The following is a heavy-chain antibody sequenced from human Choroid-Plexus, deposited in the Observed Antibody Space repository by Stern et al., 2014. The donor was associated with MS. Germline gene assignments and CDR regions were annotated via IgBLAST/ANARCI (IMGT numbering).Heavy chain of an antibody. V-gene: IGHV3-30*18. CDR1: GFTFSNFG. CDR2: ISYDGSDK. J-gene: IGHJ4*02. CDR3: AKDRQLSTYFFDY. Sequence: QVQLVQSGGGVAQPGRPLILSCAASGFTFSNFGMHWVRQAPGKGLEWVALISYDGSDKYYADSVKGRFTIFRDNSKNTLYMHMNSLRAEDTAVYYCAKDRQLSTYFFDYWGQGSLVTVSS. D-gene: IGHD6-6*01.